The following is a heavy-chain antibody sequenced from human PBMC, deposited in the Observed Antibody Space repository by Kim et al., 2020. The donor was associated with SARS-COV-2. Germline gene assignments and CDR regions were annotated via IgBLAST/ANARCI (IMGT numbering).Heavy chain of an antibody. CDR3: TTSSLMVRGVTDY. J-gene: IGHJ4*02. V-gene: IGHV3-15*01. Sequence: GGSLRLSCAASGFTFSNAWMSWVRQAPGKGLEWVGRIKSKTDGGTTDYAAPVKGRFTISRDDSKNTLYLQMNSLKTEDTAVYYCTTSSLMVRGVTDYWGQGTLVTVSS. D-gene: IGHD3-10*01. CDR2: IKSKTDGGTT. CDR1: GFTFSNAW.